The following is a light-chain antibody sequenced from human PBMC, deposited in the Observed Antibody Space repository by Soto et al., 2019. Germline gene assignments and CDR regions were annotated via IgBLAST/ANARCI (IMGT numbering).Light chain of an antibody. CDR3: QQYGSSRWT. V-gene: IGKV3-20*01. CDR2: GAS. CDR1: QSVSSSY. J-gene: IGKJ1*01. Sequence: EIVLTQSPGTLSLSPGERATLSCRASQSVSSSYLGWYQQRPGQAPRLLIYGASSRATGIPDRFSGSGSGKDFTLTISRLEPEDFAVYYCQQYGSSRWTFGQGTKVEIK.